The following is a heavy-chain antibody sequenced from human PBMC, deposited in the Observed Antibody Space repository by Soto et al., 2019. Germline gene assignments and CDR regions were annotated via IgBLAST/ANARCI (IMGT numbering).Heavy chain of an antibody. CDR1: GGSISSSSYC. D-gene: IGHD4-17*01. CDR3: ARSMTTVVTLDY. V-gene: IGHV4-39*01. Sequence: SATLSLTCTVSGGSISSSSYCWGWIRQPPGKGLEWIGSIYYSGSTYYNPSLKSRVTISVDTSKNQFSLKLSSVTAADTAVYDCARSMTTVVTLDYWGQGTLVT. J-gene: IGHJ4*02. CDR2: IYYSGST.